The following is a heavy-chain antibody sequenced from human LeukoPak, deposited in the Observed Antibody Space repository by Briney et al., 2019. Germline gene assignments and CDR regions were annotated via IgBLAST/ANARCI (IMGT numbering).Heavy chain of an antibody. CDR3: AREGGFYRPLYY. CDR1: GGSVSSTNW. Sequence: SETLSLTCGVSGGSVSSTNWWTWIRQPPGKGLEWIGEVHLDGRTNFNPSLKSRLTMSVDLSENHVSLKLTSVTAADTAVYYCAREGGFYRPLYYSGQGTLGTVSS. V-gene: IGHV4-4*02. CDR2: VHLDGRT. J-gene: IGHJ4*02. D-gene: IGHD6-25*01.